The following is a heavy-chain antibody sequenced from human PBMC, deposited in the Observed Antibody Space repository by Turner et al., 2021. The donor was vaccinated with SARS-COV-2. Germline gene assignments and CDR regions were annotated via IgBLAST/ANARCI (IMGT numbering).Heavy chain of an antibody. CDR3: ARGRTVASYYFDY. D-gene: IGHD3-16*01. CDR1: GFTFGKYA. Sequence: EVRVVESGGGLVQPGRSLRLSCTASGFTFGKYAMSWIRQAPGKGLEWVGFIRSTNFGGTTEYATSVRGRFNVSRDDSRTIAYLHMSSLKTEDTAVYYCARGRTVASYYFDYWGQGILVTVSS. J-gene: IGHJ4*02. CDR2: IRSTNFGGTT. V-gene: IGHV3-49*03.